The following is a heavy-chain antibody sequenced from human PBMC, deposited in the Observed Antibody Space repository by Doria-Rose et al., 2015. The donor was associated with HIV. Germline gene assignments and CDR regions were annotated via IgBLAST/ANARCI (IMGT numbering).Heavy chain of an antibody. CDR2: IYYSGTT. CDR1: GGSVASGTPY. J-gene: IGHJ5*02. CDR3: AKQAVNWFDP. D-gene: IGHD6-25*01. Sequence: QVQLQESGPGLVKPSETLSLTCTVSGGSVASGTPYWDWIRQTPGKGLEWIGTIYYSGTTYYNPSLRRRVTISLHPSKTHYSLSLISVTAADTGVYYCAKQAVNWFDPWGQGTLVTVSS. V-gene: IGHV4-39*01.